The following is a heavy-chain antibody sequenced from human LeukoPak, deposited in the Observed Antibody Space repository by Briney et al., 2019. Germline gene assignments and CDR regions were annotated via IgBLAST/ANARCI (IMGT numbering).Heavy chain of an antibody. D-gene: IGHD4-17*01. CDR3: ARVTVTTPYYYYYGMDV. CDR2: IYHSGST. Sequence: SETLSLTCTVSGGSISSGGYYWSWIRQPPGKGLEWIGSIYHSGSTYYNPSLKSRVTISVDTSKNQFSLKLSSVTAADTAVYYCARVTVTTPYYYYYGMDVWGQGTTVTVSS. V-gene: IGHV4-39*07. CDR1: GGSISSGGYY. J-gene: IGHJ6*02.